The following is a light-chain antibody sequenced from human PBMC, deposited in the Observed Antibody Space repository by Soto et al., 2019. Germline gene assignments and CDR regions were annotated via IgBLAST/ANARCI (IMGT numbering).Light chain of an antibody. CDR3: PAWDDSLSGFYV. Sequence: QSVLTQPPSASGTPGQRVTISCSGSSSNIGSNTVNWYQQLPGTAPKLLIYSNNQRPSGVPDRFSGSKSGTSASLAISGLQSEDEADYYCPAWDDSLSGFYVFGTGTKVTVL. V-gene: IGLV1-44*01. CDR1: SSNIGSNT. J-gene: IGLJ1*01. CDR2: SNN.